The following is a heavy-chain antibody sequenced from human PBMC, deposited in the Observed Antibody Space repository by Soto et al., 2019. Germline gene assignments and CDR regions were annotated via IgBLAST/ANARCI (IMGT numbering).Heavy chain of an antibody. V-gene: IGHV1-69*13. CDR2: IIPIFGTA. Sequence: GXSVKVSFKASGGTFSSYAISWVRQAPGQGLEWMGGIIPIFGTANYAQKFQGRVTITADESTSTAYMELSSLRSEDTAVYYCARDGGSGSGWGYFDYWGQGTLVTVSS. D-gene: IGHD6-19*01. J-gene: IGHJ4*02. CDR3: ARDGGSGSGWGYFDY. CDR1: GGTFSSYA.